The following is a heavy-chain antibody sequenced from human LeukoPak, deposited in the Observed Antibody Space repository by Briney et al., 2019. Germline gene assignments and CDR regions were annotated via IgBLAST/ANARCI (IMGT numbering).Heavy chain of an antibody. D-gene: IGHD1-26*01. CDR2: IIPIFGTA. V-gene: IGHV1-69*13. Sequence: ASVKVSCKASGGTFSSYDISWVLQAPGQGLEWMGGIIPIFGTANYAQKFQGRVTITADESTSTAYMELSSLRSEDTAVYYCARDQSGSYGYWGQGTLVTVSS. CDR1: GGTFSSYD. J-gene: IGHJ4*02. CDR3: ARDQSGSYGY.